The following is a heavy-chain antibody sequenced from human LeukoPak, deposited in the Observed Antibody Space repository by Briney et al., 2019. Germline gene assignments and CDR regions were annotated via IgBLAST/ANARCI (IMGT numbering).Heavy chain of an antibody. CDR2: ISGSGGST. CDR3: AKESVGVNWFDP. D-gene: IGHD1-26*01. J-gene: IGHJ5*02. V-gene: IGHV3-23*01. CDR1: GFTFSSYT. Sequence: GGSLRLSCAASGFTFSSYTMSWVRQAPGKGLEWVSAISGSGGSTYYADSVKGRFTISRDNSKNTQMNSLRAEDTAVYYCAKESVGVNWFDPWGQGTLVTVSS.